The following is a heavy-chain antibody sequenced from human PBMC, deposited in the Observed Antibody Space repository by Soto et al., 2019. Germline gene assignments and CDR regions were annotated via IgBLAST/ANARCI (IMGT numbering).Heavy chain of an antibody. D-gene: IGHD5-12*01. CDR2: ISGSGGST. CDR1: GFPFSSYG. V-gene: IGHV3-23*01. Sequence: VGSLRLSCEASGFPFSSYGIHWVRQAPGKGLEWVSAISGSGGSTYYADSVKGRLTISRDNSKNTLYLQMSSVRAEDTAVYYCAKSPVATVSTTDCYSYGMDAWGQGTTVTVSS. CDR3: AKSPVATVSTTDCYSYGMDA. J-gene: IGHJ6*02.